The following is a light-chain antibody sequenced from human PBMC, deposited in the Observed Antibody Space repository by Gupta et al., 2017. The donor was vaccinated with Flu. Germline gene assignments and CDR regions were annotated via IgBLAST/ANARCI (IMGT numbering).Light chain of an antibody. V-gene: IGLV3-21*03. CDR2: DDS. Sequence: SFVLSQPPSVSVAPGKTARIACGVNGIGSKTVHWYQQKPGQAPVLVVSDDSIRTSGIADRFSGSNSGNTATQTIRRVVAGDEADYFCQEWRSRGDHRYWVFGGGTKVTVL. CDR1: GIGSKT. CDR3: QEWRSRGDHRYWV. J-gene: IGLJ3*02.